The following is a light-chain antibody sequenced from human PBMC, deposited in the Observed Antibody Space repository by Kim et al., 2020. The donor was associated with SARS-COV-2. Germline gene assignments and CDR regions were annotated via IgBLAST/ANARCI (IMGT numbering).Light chain of an antibody. CDR1: QSISSTY. Sequence: PGERATLSCRASQSISSTYLAWYQQKPGQAPRLRIYAASSRATGIPDRFSGRGSGTDFTLTISRLEPEDFAMYYCQQYRSSLWAFGQGTKVDIK. V-gene: IGKV3-20*01. CDR3: QQYRSSLWA. J-gene: IGKJ1*01. CDR2: AAS.